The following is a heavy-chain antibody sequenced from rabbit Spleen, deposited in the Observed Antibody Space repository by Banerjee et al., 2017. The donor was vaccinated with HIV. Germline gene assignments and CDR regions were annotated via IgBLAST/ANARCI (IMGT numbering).Heavy chain of an antibody. V-gene: IGHV1S40*01. J-gene: IGHJ6*01. CDR2: IYAGTIGST. Sequence: QSLEESGGDMVKPGASLTLTCTASGFSFSTSYYICWVRQAPGKGLEWIACIYAGTIGSTYSASWAKGRFTCSKTSSTTVTLQMTSLTAADTATYFCARDTSSSFSSYGMDLWGPGTLVTVS. CDR1: GFSFSTSYY. D-gene: IGHD1-1*01. CDR3: ARDTSSSFSSYGMDL.